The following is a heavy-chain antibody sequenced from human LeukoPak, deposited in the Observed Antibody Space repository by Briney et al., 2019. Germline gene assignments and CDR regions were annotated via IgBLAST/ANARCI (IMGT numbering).Heavy chain of an antibody. CDR2: IWYDGNNK. D-gene: IGHD1-26*01. J-gene: IGHJ4*02. Sequence: PGRSLRLSCAASGFTFSSYGMHWVRQAPGKGLEWVAIIWYDGNNKFYADSMKGRFTISRDNSKNTLYLQMNSLRAEDTAVYYCARDRVGGTNYFDYWGQGTLVTVSS. CDR1: GFTFSSYG. V-gene: IGHV3-33*01. CDR3: ARDRVGGTNYFDY.